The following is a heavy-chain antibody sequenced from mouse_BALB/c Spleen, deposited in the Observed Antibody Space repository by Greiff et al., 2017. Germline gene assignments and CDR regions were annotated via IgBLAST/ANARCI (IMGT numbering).Heavy chain of an antibody. Sequence: VQLQQSGAELVKPGASVKLSCTASGFNIKDTYMHWVKQRPEQGLEWIGRIDPANGNTKYDPKFQGKATITADTSSNTAYLQLSSLTSEDTAVYYCASFGGYHLFAYWGQGTLVTVSA. J-gene: IGHJ3*01. V-gene: IGHV14-3*02. CDR2: IDPANGNT. CDR1: GFNIKDTY. CDR3: ASFGGYHLFAY. D-gene: IGHD2-2*01.